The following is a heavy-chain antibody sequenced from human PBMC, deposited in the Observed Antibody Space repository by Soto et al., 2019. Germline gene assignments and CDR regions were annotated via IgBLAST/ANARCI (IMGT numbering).Heavy chain of an antibody. CDR1: GFSFSSYA. Sequence: EVQLLESGGGLIQPGGSLRLSCSASGFSFSSYAMMWVRQAPGKGLAWVSVISGRGGSSYFADSAKGRFTISRDNSTNMLSMEMNILRAEDTAICFCAKGSIESSASVDYWGQGTLDIVTS. CDR3: AKGSIESSASVDY. V-gene: IGHV3-23*01. J-gene: IGHJ4*02. D-gene: IGHD1-26*01. CDR2: ISGRGGSS.